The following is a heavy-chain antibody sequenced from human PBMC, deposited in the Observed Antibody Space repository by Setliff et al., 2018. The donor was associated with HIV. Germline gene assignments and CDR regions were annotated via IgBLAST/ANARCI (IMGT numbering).Heavy chain of an antibody. Sequence: GGSLRLSCAASGFTFSSYEMTWVRQAPGKGLEWVSYISRSGNTIYYADSVKGRFTISRDNSKNTLFLQMNSLRPEDTAVYYCARDCRVGWVFTYGMDVWGQGTLVTVSS. V-gene: IGHV3-48*03. J-gene: IGHJ6*02. D-gene: IGHD6-13*01. CDR3: ARDCRVGWVFTYGMDV. CDR1: GFTFSSYE. CDR2: ISRSGNTI.